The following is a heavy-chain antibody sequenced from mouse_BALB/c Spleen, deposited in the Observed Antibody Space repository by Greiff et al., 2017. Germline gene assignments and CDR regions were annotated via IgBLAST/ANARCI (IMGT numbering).Heavy chain of an antibody. CDR2: ISYDGSN. V-gene: IGHV3-6*02. D-gene: IGHD2-10*02. CDR1: GYSITSGYY. CDR3: ARRGYGNYRYFDY. J-gene: IGHJ2*01. Sequence: DVQLQESGPGLVKPSQSLSLTCSVTGYSITSGYYWNWIRQFPGNKLEWMGYISYDGSNNYNPSLKNRISITRDTSKNQFFLKLNSVTTEDTATYYCARRGYGNYRYFDYWGQGTTLTVSS.